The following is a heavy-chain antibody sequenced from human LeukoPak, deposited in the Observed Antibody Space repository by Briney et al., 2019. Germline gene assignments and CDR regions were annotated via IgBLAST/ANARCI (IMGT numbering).Heavy chain of an antibody. CDR2: INPSGGST. Sequence: GASVKVSCKASGYTFTSYYMHWVRQAPGQRLEWMGIINPSGGSTSYAQKFQGRVTMTRDTSTSTVYMELSSLRSEDTAVYYCASDSAAAGTDYWGQGTLVTVSS. J-gene: IGHJ4*02. CDR3: ASDSAAAGTDY. CDR1: GYTFTSYY. D-gene: IGHD6-13*01. V-gene: IGHV1-46*03.